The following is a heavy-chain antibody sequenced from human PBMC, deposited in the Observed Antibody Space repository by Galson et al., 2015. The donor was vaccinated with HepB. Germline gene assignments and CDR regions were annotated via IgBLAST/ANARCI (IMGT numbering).Heavy chain of an antibody. V-gene: IGHV3-30*04. J-gene: IGHJ6*03. CDR3: AKDHHDYSNLRARRYYYYMDV. CDR2: ISYDGSNK. Sequence: SLRLSCAASGFTFSSYAMHWVRQAPGKGLEWVAVISYDGSNKYYADSVKGRFTISRDNSKNTLYLQMNSLRAEDTAVYYCAKDHHDYSNLRARRYYYYMDVWGKGTTVTVSS. D-gene: IGHD4-11*01. CDR1: GFTFSSYA.